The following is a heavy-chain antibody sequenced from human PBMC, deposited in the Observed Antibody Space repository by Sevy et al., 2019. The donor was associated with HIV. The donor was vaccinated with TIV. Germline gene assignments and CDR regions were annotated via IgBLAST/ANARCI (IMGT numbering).Heavy chain of an antibody. CDR3: SEGGGGHYDPDEIGYYFYYYNMDV. Sequence: GGSLRLPCAVSGFSFDSYGMTWVRQAPGKGLEWVSGISGSGTRTYYADSVKGRFIISRDNSKNTMYLQMNSLGSEDTAIYYCSEGGGGHYDPDEIGYYFYYYNMDVWGKGTTVTVSS. CDR1: GFSFDSYG. J-gene: IGHJ6*03. V-gene: IGHV3-23*01. D-gene: IGHD3-22*01. CDR2: ISGSGTRT.